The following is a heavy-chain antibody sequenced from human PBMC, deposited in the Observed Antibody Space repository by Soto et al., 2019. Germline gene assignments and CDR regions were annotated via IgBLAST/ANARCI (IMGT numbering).Heavy chain of an antibody. D-gene: IGHD2-15*01. CDR3: ARAYCRGGSCWAWSNWFDP. Sequence: SQTLSLTCAISGDSVSSNSAAWNWIRQSPSRGLEWLGRTYYRSKWYNDYAVSVKSRITINPDTSKNQFSLQLNSVTPEDTAVYYCARAYCRGGSCWAWSNWFDPWGQGTLVTVYS. J-gene: IGHJ5*02. V-gene: IGHV6-1*01. CDR1: GDSVSSNSAA. CDR2: TYYRSKWYN.